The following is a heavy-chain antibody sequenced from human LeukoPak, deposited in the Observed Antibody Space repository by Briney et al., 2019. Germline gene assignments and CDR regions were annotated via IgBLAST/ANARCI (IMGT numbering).Heavy chain of an antibody. CDR1: GFTVSSNY. Sequence: GGSLRLSCAASGFTVSSNYMSWVRQAPGKGLEWVSVIYSGGSTYYADSVKGRFTISRDNSKNTLYLQMNSLRAEDTAVYYCARAYPPPLPDFWGQGALVTVSS. J-gene: IGHJ4*02. CDR3: ARAYPPPLPDF. CDR2: IYSGGST. V-gene: IGHV3-66*01. D-gene: IGHD2-2*01.